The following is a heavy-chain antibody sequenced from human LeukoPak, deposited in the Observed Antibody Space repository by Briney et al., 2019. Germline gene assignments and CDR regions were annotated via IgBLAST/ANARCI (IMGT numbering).Heavy chain of an antibody. CDR1: GFSFSSYA. J-gene: IGHJ4*02. Sequence: GVSLRLSCAASGFSFSSYAMTWVRQAPGKGLEWVSTITASGGSTYYADSVKGRFTISRDNSKNTLYLQINSLRAQDTAVYYCAKLVLFSGTTGDLNYWGQGTLVTVSS. V-gene: IGHV3-23*01. CDR3: AKLVLFSGTTGDLNY. D-gene: IGHD1-1*01. CDR2: ITASGGST.